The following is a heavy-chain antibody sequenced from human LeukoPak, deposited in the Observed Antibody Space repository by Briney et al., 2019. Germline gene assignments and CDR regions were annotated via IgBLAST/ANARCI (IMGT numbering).Heavy chain of an antibody. J-gene: IGHJ4*02. D-gene: IGHD6-13*01. CDR1: GFTFSSYA. CDR2: ITGSGGNT. CDR3: AKDISTRWYSSTPLPGDY. Sequence: PGGSLRLSCAASGFTFSSYAMSWVRQAPGKGLEWVSGITGSGGNTYYADSAKGRFTISRDNSKNTLYLQMSSLRAEDTAIYYCAKDISTRWYSSTPLPGDYWGQGTLVTVSS. V-gene: IGHV3-23*01.